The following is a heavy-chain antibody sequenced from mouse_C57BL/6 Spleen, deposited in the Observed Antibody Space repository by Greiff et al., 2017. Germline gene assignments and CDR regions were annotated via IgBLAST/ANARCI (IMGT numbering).Heavy chain of an antibody. CDR3: AHYYDSYWYFDV. V-gene: IGHV1-20*01. D-gene: IGHD2-4*01. CDR1: GYSFTGYF. J-gene: IGHJ1*03. CDR2: INPYNGDT. Sequence: VQLQQSGPELVKPGDSVKISCKASGYSFTGYFMNWVMQSHGKSLEWIGRINPYNGDTFYNQKFKGKATLTVDKSSSTAHMELRSLTSEDSAVYYCAHYYDSYWYFDVWGTGTTVTVYS.